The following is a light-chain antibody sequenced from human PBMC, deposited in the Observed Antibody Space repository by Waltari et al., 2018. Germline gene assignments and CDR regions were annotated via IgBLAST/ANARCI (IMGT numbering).Light chain of an antibody. V-gene: IGKV2-28*01. CDR1: QSLLHSTGYKN. Sequence: DIVMTQSLLSLPVTPGEPASISCSSTQSLLHSTGYKNLDWLLQKAGQSPQLLIYLSSHRASGVPDRFSGSGSGTDFTLTISRVETEDVGIYYCMQALQTPRTFGQGTKLEIK. CDR3: MQALQTPRT. J-gene: IGKJ2*01. CDR2: LSS.